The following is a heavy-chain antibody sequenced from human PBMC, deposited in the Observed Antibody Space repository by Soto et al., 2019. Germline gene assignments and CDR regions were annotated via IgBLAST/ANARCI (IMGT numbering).Heavy chain of an antibody. V-gene: IGHV3-48*03. CDR2: ISDSGGTV. Sequence: PGGSLRLSCAASGFTFSSYEMNWVRKAPGQGLEWVSYISDSGGTVYYADSVKGRFTVSRDNAQNSVYLQMNSLRTEDTAVYYCARDLLHYDFWSGYSAYFYYGMDVWGPGTTVTVSS. J-gene: IGHJ6*02. CDR1: GFTFSSYE. CDR3: ARDLLHYDFWSGYSAYFYYGMDV. D-gene: IGHD3-3*01.